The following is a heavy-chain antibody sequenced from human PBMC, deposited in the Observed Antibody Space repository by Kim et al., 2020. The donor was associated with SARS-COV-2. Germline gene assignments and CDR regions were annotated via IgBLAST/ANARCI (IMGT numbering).Heavy chain of an antibody. D-gene: IGHD3-16*01. V-gene: IGHV3-21*01. Sequence: GGSLRLSCAASGFTFSDYSMNWVRQAPGKGLEWVSSISSTSSHIYHAESVRGRFTISRDNAKNSLYLQMNSLRAEDTAVYYCARGGLIYYYAMDVWGQGT. CDR2: ISSTSSHI. J-gene: IGHJ6*02. CDR1: GFTFSDYS. CDR3: ARGGLIYYYAMDV.